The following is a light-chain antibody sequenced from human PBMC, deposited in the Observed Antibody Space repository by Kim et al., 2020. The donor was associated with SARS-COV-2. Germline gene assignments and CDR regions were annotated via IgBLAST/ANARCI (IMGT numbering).Light chain of an antibody. Sequence: EIVMTQSPAPLSVSPGERVILSCRASQDIRNNLAWYQQKPGQAPRLLIHGASIRATGIPARFSGSGSETEFTLTISSLQSEDCAVYYCQQYEIWPPLTFGGGTKVDIK. J-gene: IGKJ4*01. CDR1: QDIRNN. CDR2: GAS. CDR3: QQYEIWPPLT. V-gene: IGKV3-15*01.